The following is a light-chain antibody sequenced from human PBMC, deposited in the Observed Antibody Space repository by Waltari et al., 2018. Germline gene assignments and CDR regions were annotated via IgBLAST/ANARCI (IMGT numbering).Light chain of an antibody. CDR3: QQYGSSPRT. CDR1: QSVRSNY. V-gene: IGKV3-20*01. CDR2: AGA. Sequence: DIVLTQSPGTLSLSPGERATLSCRASQSVRSNYLAWYQQKPGQAPRLLIDAGASRAPGIPDTFSGSGSGTDFPLTISRLEPEDFAVYYCQQYGSSPRTFGQGTKVEIK. J-gene: IGKJ1*01.